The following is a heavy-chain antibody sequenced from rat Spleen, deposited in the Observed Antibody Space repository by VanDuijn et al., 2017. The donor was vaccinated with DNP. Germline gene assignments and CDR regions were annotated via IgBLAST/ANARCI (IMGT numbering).Heavy chain of an antibody. V-gene: IGHV4-2*01. CDR1: GFNFNDYW. D-gene: IGHD1-11*01. CDR3: VREEEGVDY. J-gene: IGHJ2*01. CDR2: INKDSSTI. Sequence: EVKLVESGGGLVQPGRSLKLSCAASGFNFNDYWMGWVRPAPGKGLEWIGEINKDSSTIKYSPSLKDKFAISRDNAQNTLYLQKSKLGSEDTAIYYCVREEEGVDYWGQGVMVTVSS.